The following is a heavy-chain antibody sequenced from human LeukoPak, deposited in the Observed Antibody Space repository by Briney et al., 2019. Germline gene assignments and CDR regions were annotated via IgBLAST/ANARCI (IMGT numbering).Heavy chain of an antibody. D-gene: IGHD1-26*01. Sequence: GPLRLSCAASGFTLSSYTMYWVRQPPGKGLVWVSRLVSDGYTTTYADSVKGRFTISRDDAKNTLYLQMNSLTVDDTGVYYCGRAQVGDPTDYWGQGTLVTVSS. CDR1: GFTLSSYT. CDR2: LVSDGYTT. CDR3: GRAQVGDPTDY. J-gene: IGHJ4*02. V-gene: IGHV3-74*01.